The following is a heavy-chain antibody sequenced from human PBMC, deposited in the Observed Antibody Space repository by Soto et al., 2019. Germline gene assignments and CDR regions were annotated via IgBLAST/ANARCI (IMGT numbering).Heavy chain of an antibody. D-gene: IGHD1-26*01. Sequence: QVQLVESGGGVGQRGTSLRLSCEASGFAFNKFGMHWVRQAPGKGLEWVAFISYDGSYQYYADSVQGRLTITRDNSMNTLNMQLNSLRREDTAVYYCAKGGEVGGVLGDHWGQGTLVTVSS. CDR3: AKGGEVGGVLGDH. V-gene: IGHV3-30*18. CDR1: GFAFNKFG. J-gene: IGHJ4*02. CDR2: ISYDGSYQ.